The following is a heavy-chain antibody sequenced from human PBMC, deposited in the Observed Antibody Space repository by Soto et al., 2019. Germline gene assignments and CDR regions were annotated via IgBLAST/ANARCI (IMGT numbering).Heavy chain of an antibody. V-gene: IGHV5-51*01. CDR2: IYPADSDI. D-gene: IGHD3-9*01. Sequence: GESLKISCKASGYSFTNYWIAWVRQMPGEGLEWMGIIYPADSDIRYSPSFRGQVTISADKSMNTAYLQWSSLKASDTAMYYCARLGYFDWLENPPGYWGQGTLVTVSS. J-gene: IGHJ4*02. CDR1: GYSFTNYW. CDR3: ARLGYFDWLENPPGY.